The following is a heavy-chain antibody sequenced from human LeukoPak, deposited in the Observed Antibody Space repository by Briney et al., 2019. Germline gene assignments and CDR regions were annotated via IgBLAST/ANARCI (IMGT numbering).Heavy chain of an antibody. V-gene: IGHV4-4*02. J-gene: IGHJ4*02. D-gene: IGHD1-26*01. CDR2: IYHSGST. CDR3: ASVLSGVTYWYFDY. Sequence: NPSGTLSLTCAVSGSSISSSNWWSWVRQPPGKGLEWIGEIYHSGSTNYNPSLKSRVTISVDKSKNQFSLKLSSVTAADTAVYYCASVLSGVTYWYFDYWGQGTLVTVSS. CDR1: GSSISSSNW.